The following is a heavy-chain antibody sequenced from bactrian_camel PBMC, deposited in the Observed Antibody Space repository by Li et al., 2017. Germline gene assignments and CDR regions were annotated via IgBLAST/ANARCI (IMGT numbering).Heavy chain of an antibody. Sequence: QLVESGGGSVHAGGSLRLSCAASGYTYAPYCMGWFRQAPGKERERVATIEGYGNTWYADSVKGRFTIAKDNAKNTLYLQMNSLKREDTAMYYCAADLVDRWFERLGRGQGTQVTVS. CDR1: GYTYAPYC. V-gene: IGHV3S55*01. CDR2: IEGYGNT. J-gene: IGHJ4*01. CDR3: AADLVDRWFERLG. D-gene: IGHD4*01.